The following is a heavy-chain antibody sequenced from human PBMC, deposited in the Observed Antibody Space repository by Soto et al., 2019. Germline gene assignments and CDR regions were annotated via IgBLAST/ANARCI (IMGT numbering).Heavy chain of an antibody. CDR1: GFTFSSYA. Sequence: QVQVVESGGGVVQPGRSLRLSCAASGFTFSSYAMHWVRQAPGKGLEWVAVISYDGSNKYYADSVKGRFTISRDNSKNTLYLQMNSPRAEDTAVYYCARGGSGWYKDGMDVWGQGTTVTVSS. J-gene: IGHJ6*02. D-gene: IGHD6-19*01. CDR2: ISYDGSNK. CDR3: ARGGSGWYKDGMDV. V-gene: IGHV3-30-3*01.